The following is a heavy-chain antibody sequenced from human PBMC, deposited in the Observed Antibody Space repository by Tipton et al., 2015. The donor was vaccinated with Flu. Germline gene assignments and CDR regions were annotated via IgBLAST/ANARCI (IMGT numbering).Heavy chain of an antibody. D-gene: IGHD5-18*01. V-gene: IGHV3-66*02. CDR1: GFTITANY. Sequence: SLRLPCAASGFTITANYMSWVRQAPGKGLEWVSVIYSGGRTIYAEAVRGRFTIYRDISRNTLFLKMNSLRAEDTAMYYCVRSGYSYGYVDYWGLGTLVTVSA. CDR2: IYSGGRT. J-gene: IGHJ4*02. CDR3: VRSGYSYGYVDY.